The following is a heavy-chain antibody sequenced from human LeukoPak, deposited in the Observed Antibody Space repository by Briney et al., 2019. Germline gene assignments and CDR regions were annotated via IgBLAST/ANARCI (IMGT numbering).Heavy chain of an antibody. Sequence: GGSLRLSCAASGFTFSSHTMHWVRKAPRKGLERVAVISYGGSDNYFADSVEGRFTISRDNSEITLYLQMNSLRAEDTVVYSCARGYGYTSYFDFWGQGTLVTVSS. D-gene: IGHD6-19*01. J-gene: IGHJ4*02. CDR2: ISYGGSDN. V-gene: IGHV3-30*01. CDR1: GFTFSSHT. CDR3: ARGYGYTSYFDF.